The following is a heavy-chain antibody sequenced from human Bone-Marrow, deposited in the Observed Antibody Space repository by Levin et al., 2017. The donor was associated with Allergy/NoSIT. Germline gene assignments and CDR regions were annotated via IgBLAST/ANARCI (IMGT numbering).Heavy chain of an antibody. V-gene: IGHV7-4-1*02. CDR1: GYTFTNYA. D-gene: IGHD6-13*01. J-gene: IGHJ3*01. CDR3: ATMYSKSRHDPFDF. CDR2: IKTNTGNP. Sequence: ASVKVSCKASGYTFTNYAINWVRQTPGQGLDWMGYIKTNTGNPTYAPAFPGRFVFSLDTSVNTAYLQINSLKGEDTAVYYCATMYSKSRHDPFDFWRQGTVLTVSS.